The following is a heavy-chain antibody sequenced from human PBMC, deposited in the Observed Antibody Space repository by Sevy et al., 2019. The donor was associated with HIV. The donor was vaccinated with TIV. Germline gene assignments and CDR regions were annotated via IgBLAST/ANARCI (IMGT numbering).Heavy chain of an antibody. CDR3: ARDQHDYAGNVRTGWFDP. J-gene: IGHJ5*02. V-gene: IGHV3-30-3*01. CDR2: IIYDGSMK. Sequence: GGSLRLSCAASGFTFSSYTMHWVRQAPGKGLEWVANIIYDGSMKYYADSGKGRFTISRDNSKNTLSLQMNSLSAEDTAVYYCARDQHDYAGNVRTGWFDPWGQGILVTVSS. CDR1: GFTFSSYT. D-gene: IGHD4-17*01.